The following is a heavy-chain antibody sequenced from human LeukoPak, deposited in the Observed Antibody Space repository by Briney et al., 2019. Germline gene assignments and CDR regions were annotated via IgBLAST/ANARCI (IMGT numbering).Heavy chain of an antibody. CDR3: ARENYDSSGYYSDGAFDI. CDR2: INPNSGGT. J-gene: IGHJ3*02. CDR1: GYTFTGYY. V-gene: IGHV1-2*02. Sequence: ASVKVSCKASGYTFTGYYMHWMRQAPGQGLEWMGWINPNSGGTNYAQKFQGRVTITRDTSISTAYMELSRLRSDDTAVYYCARENYDSSGYYSDGAFDIWGQGTMVTVSS. D-gene: IGHD3-22*01.